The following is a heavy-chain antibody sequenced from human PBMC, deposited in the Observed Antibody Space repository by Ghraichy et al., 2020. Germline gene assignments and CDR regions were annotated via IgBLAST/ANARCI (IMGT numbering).Heavy chain of an antibody. CDR1: GFTFSDYY. Sequence: GGSLRLSCAASGFTFSDYYMSWIRQAPGKGLEWVSYISSSGSTIYYADSVKGRFTISRDNAKNSLYLQMNSLRAEDTAVYYCARDRYSSGWYSGGLDYWGQGTLVTVSS. V-gene: IGHV3-11*01. J-gene: IGHJ4*02. CDR2: ISSSGSTI. D-gene: IGHD6-19*01. CDR3: ARDRYSSGWYSGGLDY.